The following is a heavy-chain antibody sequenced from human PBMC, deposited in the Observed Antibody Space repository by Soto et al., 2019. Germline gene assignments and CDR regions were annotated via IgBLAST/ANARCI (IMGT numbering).Heavy chain of an antibody. CDR2: INAGNGNT. Sequence: ASVKVSCKASGYTFTSYAMHWVRQAPGQRLEWMGWINAGNGNTKYSQKFQGRVTITRDTSASTAYMELSSLRSEDTAVYYCARDPDVDLHLFDLWGRGTLVTVSS. J-gene: IGHJ2*01. CDR3: ARDPDVDLHLFDL. D-gene: IGHD3-16*01. CDR1: GYTFTSYA. V-gene: IGHV1-3*01.